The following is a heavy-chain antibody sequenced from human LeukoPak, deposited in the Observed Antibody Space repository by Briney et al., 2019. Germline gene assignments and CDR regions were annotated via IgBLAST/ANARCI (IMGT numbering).Heavy chain of an antibody. CDR2: INHNGNVN. D-gene: IGHD3-16*01. CDR3: ARGGGLDV. Sequence: GSLRLSCAASGFTFSIYWMNWARQATGQGLEWVASINHNGNVNYFVDSVKGRFTISRDNAKNSLYLQMSNLRAEDTAVYFCARGGGLDVWGQGATVTVSS. CDR1: GFTFSIYW. J-gene: IGHJ6*02. V-gene: IGHV3-7*03.